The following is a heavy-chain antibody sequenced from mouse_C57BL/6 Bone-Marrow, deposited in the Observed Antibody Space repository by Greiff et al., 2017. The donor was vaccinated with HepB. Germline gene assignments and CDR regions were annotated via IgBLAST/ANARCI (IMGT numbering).Heavy chain of an antibody. J-gene: IGHJ1*03. CDR1: GFSLTSYG. V-gene: IGHV2-2*01. CDR2: IWSGGST. Sequence: VQLQESGPGLVQPSQSLSITCTVSGFSLTSYGVHWVRQSPGKGLEWLGVIWSGGSTDYNAAFISRLSISKDNSKSQVFFKMNSLQAEDTAIYYCARGGDSGWYFDVWGTGTTVTVSS. CDR3: ARGGDSGWYFDV. D-gene: IGHD3-2*02.